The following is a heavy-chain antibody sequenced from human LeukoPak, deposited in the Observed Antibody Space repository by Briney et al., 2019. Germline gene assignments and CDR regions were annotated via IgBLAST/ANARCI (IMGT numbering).Heavy chain of an antibody. D-gene: IGHD3-9*01. Sequence: GASVKVSCKASGFTFTSSAMQWGRQARGQRLEWIGWIVVGSGNTNYAQKFQERVTITRDMSTSTAYMELSSLRSEDTAVYYCAAEVGILTGYYQYGMDVWGQGTTVTVSS. CDR3: AAEVGILTGYYQYGMDV. V-gene: IGHV1-58*02. J-gene: IGHJ6*02. CDR1: GFTFTSSA. CDR2: IVVGSGNT.